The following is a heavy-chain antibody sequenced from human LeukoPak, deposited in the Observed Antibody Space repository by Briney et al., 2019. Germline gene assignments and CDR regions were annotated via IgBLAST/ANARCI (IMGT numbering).Heavy chain of an antibody. CDR2: ISGSDGST. J-gene: IGHJ4*02. V-gene: IGHV3-23*01. D-gene: IGHD5-18*01. CDR3: AKGKYSYGLLDY. Sequence: GGSLRLSCAASGFTFSSYAMSRVRQAPGKGLEWVSSISGSDGSTFYADSVKGRFTISRDNSKNTLYVQMNSLRGEDTAVYYCAKGKYSYGLLDYWGQGTLVTVSS. CDR1: GFTFSSYA.